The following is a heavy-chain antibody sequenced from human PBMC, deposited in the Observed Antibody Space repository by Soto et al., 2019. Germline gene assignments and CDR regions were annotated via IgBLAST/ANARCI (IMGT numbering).Heavy chain of an antibody. D-gene: IGHD6-13*01. V-gene: IGHV3-23*01. J-gene: IGHJ4*02. CDR3: AKGGLYTSSWYEGY. CDR2: ISGSGDST. Sequence: EVQLLESGGALVQPGGSLRLSCAASGFTFSNYAMSWVRQAPGKGLEWVSSISGSGDSTYNAASLKGRFIISRDNSKNTLYLQLNSLTADDTAVYYCAKGGLYTSSWYEGYWGQGTLVTVSS. CDR1: GFTFSNYA.